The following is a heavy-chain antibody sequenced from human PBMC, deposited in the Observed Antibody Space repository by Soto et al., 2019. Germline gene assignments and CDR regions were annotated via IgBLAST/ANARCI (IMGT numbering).Heavy chain of an antibody. V-gene: IGHV1-69*13. CDR3: ARGNHRWLQLWYFDL. J-gene: IGHJ2*01. D-gene: IGHD5-12*01. Sequence: SVKVSCKPSGGTFSSYTISWVRQAPGQGLEWMGGIIPIFGTANYAQKFQGRVTITADESTSTAYMELSSLRSEDTAVYYCARGNHRWLQLWYFDLWGQGTLVTVSS. CDR2: IIPIFGTA. CDR1: GGTFSSYT.